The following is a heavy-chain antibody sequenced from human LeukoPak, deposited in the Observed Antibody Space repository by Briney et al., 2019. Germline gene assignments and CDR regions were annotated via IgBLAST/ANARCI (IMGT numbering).Heavy chain of an antibody. D-gene: IGHD3-16*01. CDR1: GGSFSGYY. J-gene: IGHJ4*02. V-gene: IGHV4-34*01. CDR2: INHSGST. Sequence: SETLSLTCAVYGGSFSGYYWSWIRQPPGKGLEWIGEINHSGSTNYNPSLKSRVTISVDTSRNQFSLELPSVTAADSAVYYCARYLRQPGTFYLDHWGQGTLVTVSS. CDR3: ARYLRQPGTFYLDH.